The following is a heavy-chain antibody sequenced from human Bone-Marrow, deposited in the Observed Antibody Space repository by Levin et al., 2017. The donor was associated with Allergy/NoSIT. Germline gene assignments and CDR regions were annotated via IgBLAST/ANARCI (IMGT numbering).Heavy chain of an antibody. D-gene: IGHD3-9*01. J-gene: IGHJ4*02. CDR3: ARDSNVLTGYCDS. CDR1: GFIFSDYA. Sequence: GESLKISCEASGFIFSDYAMHWVRQAPGKGLEWVAAVYYDGSNQYYPDSVKGRFTISRDNSKNMIYLHMNSLRVDDTAVYYCARDSNVLTGYCDSWGQGSRVIVSS. V-gene: IGHV3-33*01. CDR2: VYYDGSNQ.